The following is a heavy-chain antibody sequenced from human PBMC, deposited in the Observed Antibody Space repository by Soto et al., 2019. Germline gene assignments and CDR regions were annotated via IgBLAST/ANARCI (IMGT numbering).Heavy chain of an antibody. CDR2: SSYTGNT. CDR1: GASITSGNYY. CDR3: ARRGGSGYGFGYFDY. D-gene: IGHD3-22*01. Sequence: TSETLSLTCTVSGASITSGNYYWGWIRQPPGKGLQWIGSSSYTGNTYFNPSLRSRVTISFDTSKNQFSLRLTSVTASDTAVYYCARRGGSGYGFGYFDYWGQGTLVTVSS. V-gene: IGHV4-39*01. J-gene: IGHJ4*02.